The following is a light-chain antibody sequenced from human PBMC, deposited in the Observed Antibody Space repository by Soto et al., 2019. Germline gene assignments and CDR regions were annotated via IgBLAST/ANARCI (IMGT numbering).Light chain of an antibody. CDR2: DDS. J-gene: IGLJ2*01. Sequence: SYELTQPPSLSVAPGQTATITCGGDDIRTRSVHGYQQKPGQAPVLVVYDDSDSVLPERFSGSNSGNTATLTIGRAEAGDEADYYCPVWDFVTDHAVFGGGTKLTVL. CDR1: DIRTRS. CDR3: PVWDFVTDHAV. V-gene: IGLV3-21*02.